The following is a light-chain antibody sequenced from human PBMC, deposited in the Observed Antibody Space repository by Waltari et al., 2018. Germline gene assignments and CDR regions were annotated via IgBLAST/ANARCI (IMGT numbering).Light chain of an antibody. Sequence: DNQMTQPPSTLSPSVGDRVTITCRASQSISNWLAWYQQKPGKAPKVLIYKSFTLQSGVPSRFSGSGSETEFTLTISSLQPDDFATYYCQQYNISPYSFGQGTTLEI. CDR2: KSF. CDR3: QQYNISPYS. J-gene: IGKJ2*01. V-gene: IGKV1-5*03. CDR1: QSISNW.